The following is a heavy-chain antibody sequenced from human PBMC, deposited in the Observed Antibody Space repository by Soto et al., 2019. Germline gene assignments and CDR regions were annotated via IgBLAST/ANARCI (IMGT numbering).Heavy chain of an antibody. Sequence: EVQLVESGGGLVQPGGSLRLSCAASGFTFSSYDMHWVRQATGKGLEWVSAIGTAGDTYYPGSVKGRFTISRENAKNSLYLQMNSRRDEDTAVYYCARDKPTYYGDYYYYGMDVWGQGTTVTVSS. CDR3: ARDKPTYYGDYYYYGMDV. V-gene: IGHV3-13*01. CDR1: GFTFSSYD. D-gene: IGHD4-17*01. J-gene: IGHJ6*02. CDR2: IGTAGDT.